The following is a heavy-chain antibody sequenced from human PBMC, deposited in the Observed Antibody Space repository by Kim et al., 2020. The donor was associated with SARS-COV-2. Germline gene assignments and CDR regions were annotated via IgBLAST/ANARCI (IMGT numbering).Heavy chain of an antibody. CDR3: ARARPHFAEAHPEYFAF. CDR1: GGSIRPYY. Sequence: SETLSLTCTVSGGSIRPYYWNWIRQPPGKGLEWIGYIYYTGSTNFNPSLKSRVTISLDASKRQISLKLNSVTATDTAVYFCARARPHFAEAHPEYFAFWGQGALVALSS. CDR2: IYYTGST. V-gene: IGHV4-59*01. J-gene: IGHJ4*02. D-gene: IGHD3-3*02.